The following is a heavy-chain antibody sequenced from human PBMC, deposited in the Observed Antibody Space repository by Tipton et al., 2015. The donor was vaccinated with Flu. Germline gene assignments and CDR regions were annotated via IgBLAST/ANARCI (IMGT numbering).Heavy chain of an antibody. CDR3: ARRGVRELPFDP. CDR1: GGSISSSSYY. V-gene: IGHV4-39*01. CDR2: IYYSGST. Sequence: GLVKPSETLSLTCTVSGGSISSSSYYWGWIRQPPGKGLGWIGSIYYSGSTYYNPSLKSRVTISVDTSKNQFSLKLSSVTAADTAVYYCARRGVRELPFDPWGQGTLVTVSS. J-gene: IGHJ5*02. D-gene: IGHD1-26*01.